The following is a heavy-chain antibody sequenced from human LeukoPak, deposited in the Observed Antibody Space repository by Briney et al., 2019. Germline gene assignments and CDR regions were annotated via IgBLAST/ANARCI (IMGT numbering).Heavy chain of an antibody. J-gene: IGHJ4*02. CDR2: IGIDSGNK. D-gene: IGHD1-1*01. V-gene: IGHV3-48*01. CDR1: GFPFIEYS. CDR3: ASDHNYALDN. Sequence: GGSLILSCTASGFPFIEYSMNWVRQVPGKGLEWISYIGIDSGNKKYADSVRGRFTISADKAKNSLYLQMNSLRVEDTAVYYCASDHNYALDNWGQGTLVSVAS.